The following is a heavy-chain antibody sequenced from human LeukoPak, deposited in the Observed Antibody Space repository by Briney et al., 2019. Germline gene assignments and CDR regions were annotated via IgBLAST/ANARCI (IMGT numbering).Heavy chain of an antibody. Sequence: SETLSLTCAVSGGPFSGYFWSWIRQSSGKGLEWIGEIHNSGTTNYNPSLNSRVTISEDTSKNQFYLNLSSVTAADTAVYYCARRYYYNLGSFPFDYWGQGTLVIVSS. V-gene: IGHV4-34*01. J-gene: IGHJ4*02. D-gene: IGHD3-10*01. CDR3: ARRYYYNLGSFPFDY. CDR1: GGPFSGYF. CDR2: IHNSGTT.